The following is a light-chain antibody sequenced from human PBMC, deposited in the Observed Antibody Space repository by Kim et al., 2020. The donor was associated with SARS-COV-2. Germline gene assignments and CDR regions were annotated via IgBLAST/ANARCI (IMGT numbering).Light chain of an antibody. V-gene: IGLV2-14*01. Sequence: QSALTQPASVSGSPGQSITISCTGTSSDVGGYNYVSWYQQHPGKAPKLMMYDVSKRPSGVSNRFSGSKSGNTASLTISGLQAEDEADYYCSSYTSSSTYWVFGGGTQLTVL. CDR3: SSYTSSSTYWV. CDR2: DVS. CDR1: SSDVGGYNY. J-gene: IGLJ3*02.